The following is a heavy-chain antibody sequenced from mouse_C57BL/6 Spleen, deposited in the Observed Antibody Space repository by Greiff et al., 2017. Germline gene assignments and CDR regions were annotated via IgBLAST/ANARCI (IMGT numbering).Heavy chain of an antibody. CDR2: ISDGGSYT. J-gene: IGHJ4*01. D-gene: IGHD2-5*01. CDR3: ARDRPTIVTTGAMDD. Sequence: EVMLVESGGGLVKPGGSLKLSCAASGFTFSSYAMSWVRQTPEKRLEWVATISDGGSYTYYPDNVKGRFTISRDNAKNNLYLQMSHLKSEDTAMYYCARDRPTIVTTGAMDDWGKGTSVTVSS. CDR1: GFTFSSYA. V-gene: IGHV5-4*01.